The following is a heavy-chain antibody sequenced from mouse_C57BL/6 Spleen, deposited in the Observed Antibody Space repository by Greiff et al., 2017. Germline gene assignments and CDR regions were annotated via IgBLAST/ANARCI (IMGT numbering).Heavy chain of an antibody. J-gene: IGHJ2*01. CDR1: GYTFTSYW. Sequence: VQLQQPGAELVKPGASVKMSCKASGYTFTSYWITWAKQRPGRGLEWIGDIYPGRGSTNYNEKFKSKATLTVDTSSSTAYMQLSSLTSEDSAVYYCASPYYYGSSYRYYFDYWGQGTTLTVSS. V-gene: IGHV1-55*01. D-gene: IGHD1-1*01. CDR2: IYPGRGST. CDR3: ASPYYYGSSYRYYFDY.